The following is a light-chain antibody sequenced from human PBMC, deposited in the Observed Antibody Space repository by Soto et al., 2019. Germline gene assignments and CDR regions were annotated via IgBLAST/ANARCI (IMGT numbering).Light chain of an antibody. CDR3: QQYSNSPLT. J-gene: IGKJ4*01. Sequence: IVLTQSPATLSLSPGERATLSCRASQSVSSYLAWYQQKPGQPPRLLIYDASNRPTGTPARFSGSGSGTDFTLTITRLETEDFAVYHCQQYSNSPLTFGGGTKVEV. CDR2: DAS. CDR1: QSVSSY. V-gene: IGKV3-11*01.